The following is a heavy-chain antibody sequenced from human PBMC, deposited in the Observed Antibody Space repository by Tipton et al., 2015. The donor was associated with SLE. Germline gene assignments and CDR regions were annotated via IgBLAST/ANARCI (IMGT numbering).Heavy chain of an antibody. CDR3: ARGATHYFDY. CDR2: IYYSGST. D-gene: IGHD1-26*01. Sequence: TLSLTCTVSGGSISSSSYYWGWIRQPPGKGLEWIGSIYYSGSTYYNPSLKSRVTISVDTSKNQFSLKLSSVTAADTAVYYCARGATHYFDYWSQGTLVTVSS. CDR1: GGSISSSSYY. J-gene: IGHJ4*02. V-gene: IGHV4-39*07.